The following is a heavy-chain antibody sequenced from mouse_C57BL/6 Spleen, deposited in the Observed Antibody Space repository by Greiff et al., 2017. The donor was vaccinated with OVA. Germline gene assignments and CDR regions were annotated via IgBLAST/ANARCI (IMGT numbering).Heavy chain of an antibody. J-gene: IGHJ2*01. D-gene: IGHD1-1*01. V-gene: IGHV1-61*01. CDR2: IYPSDSET. CDR1: GYTFTSYW. Sequence: QVQLQQPGAELVRPGSSVKLSCKASGYTFTSYWMDWVKQRPGQGLEWIGNIYPSDSETHYNQKFKDKATLTVDKSSSTAYMQLSSLTSEDSAVYYCARQRAHYYGSSYGFDYWGQGTTLTVSS. CDR3: ARQRAHYYGSSYGFDY.